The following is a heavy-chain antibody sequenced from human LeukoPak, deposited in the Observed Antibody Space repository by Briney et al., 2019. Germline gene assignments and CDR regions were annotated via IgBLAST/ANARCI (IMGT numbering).Heavy chain of an antibody. D-gene: IGHD4-23*01. Sequence: SETLSLTCTVSGGSISSSSYYWGWIPQPPGKGLECIGSIYYSGSTYSNPSLKSRVTISVDTSKNQFSLKLSSVTAAGTAVYYCARRRTATVDFDYWGQGTLVTVSS. V-gene: IGHV4-39*01. CDR1: GGSISSSSYY. CDR2: IYYSGST. J-gene: IGHJ4*02. CDR3: ARRRTATVDFDY.